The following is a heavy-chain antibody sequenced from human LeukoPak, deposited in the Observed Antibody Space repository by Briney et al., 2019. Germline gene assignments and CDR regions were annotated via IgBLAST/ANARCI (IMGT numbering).Heavy chain of an antibody. V-gene: IGHV1-8*01. CDR2: MNPNSGNT. CDR1: GYTFTSYD. Sequence: ASVKVSCKASGYTFTSYDINWVRQATGQGLEWMGWMNPNSGNTGYAQKFQGRVTMARNTSISTAYMELSSLRSEDTAVYYCGTYIAVAGGFFFQHWGQGTLVTVSS. D-gene: IGHD6-19*01. J-gene: IGHJ1*01. CDR3: GTYIAVAGGFFFQH.